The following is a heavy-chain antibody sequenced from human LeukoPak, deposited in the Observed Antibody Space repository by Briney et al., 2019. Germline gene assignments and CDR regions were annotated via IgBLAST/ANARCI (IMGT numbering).Heavy chain of an antibody. CDR1: GFTFSSHN. CDR2: ISTSSTIV. V-gene: IGHV3-48*01. J-gene: IGHJ6*03. CDR3: ARGVRDILSGYYTDYYFYYMDV. Sequence: GRSLRLSCAASGFTFSSHNMNWVRQAPGKGLEWVSYISTSSTIVYYADSVKGRFTISRDNAKNSLYLQMNSLRAEDTAVYYCARGVRDILSGYYTDYYFYYMDVWGKGTTVTVSS. D-gene: IGHD3-3*01.